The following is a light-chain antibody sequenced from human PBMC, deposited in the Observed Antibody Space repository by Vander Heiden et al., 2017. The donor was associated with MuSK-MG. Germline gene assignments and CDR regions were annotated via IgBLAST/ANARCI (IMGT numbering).Light chain of an antibody. CDR2: AAS. CDR3: QQLNSYRST. CDR1: QGISSY. Sequence: DIQLTQSPSFLSASVGDRVTITCRASQGISSYLAWYQQKPGKAPKLLIYAASTLQSGVPSRFSGSGSGTEFTLTISSLQPEDFATYYCQQLNSYRSTFGHGTKVDIK. J-gene: IGKJ3*01. V-gene: IGKV1-9*01.